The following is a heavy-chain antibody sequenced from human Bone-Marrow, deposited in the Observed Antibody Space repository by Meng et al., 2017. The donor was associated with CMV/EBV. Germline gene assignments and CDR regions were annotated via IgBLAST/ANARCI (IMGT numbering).Heavy chain of an antibody. CDR1: GFTFSSYS. V-gene: IGHV3-21*01. CDR2: ISSSSSYI. J-gene: IGHJ5*02. D-gene: IGHD2-2*02. Sequence: GESLKISCAASGFTFSSYSMNWVRQAPGKGLEWVSSISSSSSYIYYADSVKGRFTISRDNAKNSLYLQMNSLRAEDTAVYYCARSGKGVPAAIPWFDPWGQGTLVTVSS. CDR3: ARSGKGVPAAIPWFDP.